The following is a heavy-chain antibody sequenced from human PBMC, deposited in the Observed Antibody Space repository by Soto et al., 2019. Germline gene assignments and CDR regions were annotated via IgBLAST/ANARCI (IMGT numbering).Heavy chain of an antibody. CDR2: TYYRSKWYN. CDR3: ARMVGATEDY. Sequence: PSQTLSLTCAISGDSVSSSSAAWNWVRQSPSRGLEWLGRTYYRSKWYNDYAVSMKSRITINPDTSKNQFSLQLKSATPEDTAVYYCARMVGATEDYWGQGTLVTVSS. V-gene: IGHV6-1*01. J-gene: IGHJ4*02. CDR1: GDSVSSSSAA. D-gene: IGHD1-26*01.